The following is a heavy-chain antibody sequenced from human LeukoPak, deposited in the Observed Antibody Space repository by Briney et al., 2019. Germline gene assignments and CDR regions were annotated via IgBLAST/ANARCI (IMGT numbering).Heavy chain of an antibody. Sequence: PSETMSLTCSGSGASISSYYWNWIRQPAGKGLEWIGRIYISGDNNYNPSLKSRVTMSVDTSKNQFSLKLSSVTAADTAVYYCARDSGLLDYWGQGTLVTV. CDR3: ARDSGLLDY. CDR1: GASISSYY. V-gene: IGHV4-4*07. CDR2: IYISGDN. J-gene: IGHJ4*02.